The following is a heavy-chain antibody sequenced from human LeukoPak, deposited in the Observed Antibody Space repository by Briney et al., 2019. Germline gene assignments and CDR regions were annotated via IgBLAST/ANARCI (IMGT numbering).Heavy chain of an antibody. CDR3: ASTERGYTASWFDP. V-gene: IGHV4-39*07. CDR1: GGSISSSSYY. CDR2: IYYSGST. Sequence: SETLSLTCTVSGGSISSSSYYWGWIRQPPGKGLEWIGSIYYSGSTYYNPSLKSRVTISVDTSKNQFSLKLSSVTAADTAVYYCASTERGYTASWFDPWGQGTLVTVSS. J-gene: IGHJ5*02. D-gene: IGHD5-18*01.